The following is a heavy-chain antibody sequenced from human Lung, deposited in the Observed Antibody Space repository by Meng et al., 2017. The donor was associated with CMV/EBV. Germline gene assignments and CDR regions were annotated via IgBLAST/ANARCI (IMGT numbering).Heavy chain of an antibody. Sequence: SSYAASGASSSYANSCVRQAPPQGREWMGGIIPIFGTANYAQKFQGRVTITTDESTNTAYLELSSLRAEDTAVYYCARGGSSSWSRRYNWFDPWGQGTLVTVSS. CDR3: ARGGSSSWSRRYNWFDP. D-gene: IGHD6-13*01. CDR1: SGASSSYA. CDR2: IIPIFGTA. V-gene: IGHV1-69*05. J-gene: IGHJ5*02.